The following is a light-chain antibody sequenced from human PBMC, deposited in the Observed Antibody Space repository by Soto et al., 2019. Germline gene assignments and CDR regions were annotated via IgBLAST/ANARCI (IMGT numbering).Light chain of an antibody. CDR2: GNS. Sequence: QSVLTQPPSVSGAPGQRVTISCTGSSSNIGAGYDVHWYQQLPGTAPKLLIYGNSNRPSGVPDRFSGSKSGTSAFLALTGLQAEDGADDYFQSCDCRLSGYVFGTGTQLTVL. CDR1: SSNIGAGYD. CDR3: QSCDCRLSGYV. J-gene: IGLJ1*01. V-gene: IGLV1-40*01.